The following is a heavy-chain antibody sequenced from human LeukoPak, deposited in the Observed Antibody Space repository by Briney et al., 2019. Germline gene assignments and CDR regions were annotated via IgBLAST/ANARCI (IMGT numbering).Heavy chain of an antibody. J-gene: IGHJ4*02. Sequence: GGSVRLSCAASGFTFSDYYMSWIRQAPGKGLEWVSYISSRSSFTNYADSVKGRVTISRDNAKNSLSLQMNSPRAEDTAVYYCARRSDSGWPNYFDFWGQGTLVAVSS. D-gene: IGHD6-19*01. CDR2: ISSRSSFT. V-gene: IGHV3-11*03. CDR3: ARRSDSGWPNYFDF. CDR1: GFTFSDYY.